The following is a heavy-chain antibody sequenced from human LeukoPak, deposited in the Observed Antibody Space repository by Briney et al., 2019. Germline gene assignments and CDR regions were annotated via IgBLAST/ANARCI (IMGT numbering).Heavy chain of an antibody. CDR3: AGVSDYYYDSSGYYQDYFDY. J-gene: IGHJ4*02. V-gene: IGHV4-38-2*01. D-gene: IGHD3-22*01. CDR2: IYHSGST. Sequence: PSETLSLTCAVSGYSISSGYYWGWIRQPPGKGLEWIVSIYHSGSTYYNPSLKSRVTISVDTSKNQFSLKLSSVTAADTAVYYCAGVSDYYYDSSGYYQDYFDYWGQGTLVTVSS. CDR1: GYSISSGYY.